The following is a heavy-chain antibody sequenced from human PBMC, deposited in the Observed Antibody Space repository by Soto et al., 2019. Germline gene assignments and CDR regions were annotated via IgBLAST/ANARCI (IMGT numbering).Heavy chain of an antibody. CDR3: AKDAALGWFGESQYYYGMDV. CDR2: ISYDGSNK. CDR1: GFTFSSYG. D-gene: IGHD3-10*01. Sequence: HPGGSLRLSCAASGFTFSSYGMHWVRQAPGKGLEWVAVISYDGSNKYYADSVKGRFTISRDNSKNTLYLQMNSLRAEDTAVYYCAKDAALGWFGESQYYYGMDVWGQGTTVTVSS. V-gene: IGHV3-30*18. J-gene: IGHJ6*02.